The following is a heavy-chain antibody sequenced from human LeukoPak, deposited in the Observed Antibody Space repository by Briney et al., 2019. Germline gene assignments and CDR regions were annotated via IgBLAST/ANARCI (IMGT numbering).Heavy chain of an antibody. J-gene: IGHJ5*02. CDR1: GFTFSSYA. Sequence: GGSLRLSCAASGFTFSSYAMSWARQAPGKGLEWVSAISGSGGSTYYADSVKGRFTISRDNSKNTLYLQMNSLRAEDTAVYYCAKDLRGGRESWFDPWGQGTLVTVSS. V-gene: IGHV3-23*01. D-gene: IGHD3-10*01. CDR2: ISGSGGST. CDR3: AKDLRGGRESWFDP.